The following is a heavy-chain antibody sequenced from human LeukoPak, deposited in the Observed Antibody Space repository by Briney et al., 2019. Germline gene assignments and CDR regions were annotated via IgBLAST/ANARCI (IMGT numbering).Heavy chain of an antibody. Sequence: PSETLSLTCTVSGGSISSSSYYWGWIRQPPGKGLEWIGSIYYSGSTYYNPSLKSRVTISVDTSKNQFSLKLSSVTAADTAVYYCARRNYYGSGSYYKSLSEDANHVYWGQGTLVTVSS. CDR2: IYYSGST. V-gene: IGHV4-39*01. CDR3: ARRNYYGSGSYYKSLSEDANHVY. CDR1: GGSISSSSYY. D-gene: IGHD3-10*01. J-gene: IGHJ4*02.